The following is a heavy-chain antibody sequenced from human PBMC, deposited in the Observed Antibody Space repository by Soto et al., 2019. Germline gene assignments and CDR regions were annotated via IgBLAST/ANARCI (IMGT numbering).Heavy chain of an antibody. J-gene: IGHJ6*02. CDR2: TSNSGNA. CDR3: ARSLGRISSSGMQV. CDR1: GESTTSGAFY. Sequence: SETLSLTCNVSGESTTSGAFYWSWIRQHPGKGLEWIGYTSNSGNAYYNPSLKSRITMSIEASKNQLSLRLRSVTAADAAVYYCARSLGRISSSGMQVCGQATTVTVSS. D-gene: IGHD2-21*01. V-gene: IGHV4-31*03.